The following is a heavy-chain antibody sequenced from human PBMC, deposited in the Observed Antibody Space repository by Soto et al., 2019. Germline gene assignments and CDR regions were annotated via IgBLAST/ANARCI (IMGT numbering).Heavy chain of an antibody. CDR3: ARVARVLLWFGEFQPSDY. Sequence: QVQLVQSGAEVKKPGASVKVSCKASGYTFTSYYMHWVRQAPGQGLEWMGIINPSGGSTSYAQKLQGRVTMTRDTSTSTVYMELSSLRSEDTAVYYCARVARVLLWFGEFQPSDYWGQGTLVTVSS. CDR1: GYTFTSYY. CDR2: INPSGGST. D-gene: IGHD3-10*01. J-gene: IGHJ4*02. V-gene: IGHV1-46*03.